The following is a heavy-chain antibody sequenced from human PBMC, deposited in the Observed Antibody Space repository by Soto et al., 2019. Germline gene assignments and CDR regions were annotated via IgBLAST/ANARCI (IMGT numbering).Heavy chain of an antibody. Sequence: ASVKVSCKASGYTFTSYGIIWVRQAPGQGLEWMGWISAYNGNTNYAQKLQGRVTMTTDTSTSTAYMELRSLRSDDTAVYYCARPGYYDSSGYKRRNAFHIWGQGTMLTVSS. CDR3: ARPGYYDSSGYKRRNAFHI. J-gene: IGHJ3*02. CDR2: ISAYNGNT. D-gene: IGHD3-22*01. V-gene: IGHV1-18*01. CDR1: GYTFTSYG.